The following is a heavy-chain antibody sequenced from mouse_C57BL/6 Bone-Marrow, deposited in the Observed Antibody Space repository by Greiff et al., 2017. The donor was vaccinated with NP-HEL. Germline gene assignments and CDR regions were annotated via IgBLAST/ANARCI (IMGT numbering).Heavy chain of an antibody. CDR3: ARFLLRRYWYFDV. CDR1: GFTFTDYY. CDR2: IRNKANGYTT. V-gene: IGHV7-3*01. J-gene: IGHJ1*03. Sequence: EVQRVESGGGLVQPGGSLSLSCAASGFTFTDYYMSWVRQPPGKALEWLGFIRNKANGYTTEYSASVTGRFTISRDNSQSILYLQMNALRAEDSATYYCARFLLRRYWYFDVWGTGTTVTVSS. D-gene: IGHD1-1*01.